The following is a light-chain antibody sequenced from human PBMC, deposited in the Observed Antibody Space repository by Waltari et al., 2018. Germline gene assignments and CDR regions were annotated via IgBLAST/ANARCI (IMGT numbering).Light chain of an antibody. CDR1: SSDVGSYNL. V-gene: IGLV2-23*01. CDR3: CSYAGSGTLL. Sequence: QSALSQPASVSGSPEQSLPISCTGTSSDVGSYNLVSWYQQHPDKAPKLMIYEGSRRPSGVSNLFSGSKSGNTASLTIAGLQAEDEADYYCCSYAGSGTLLFGGGTKLTVL. CDR2: EGS. J-gene: IGLJ2*01.